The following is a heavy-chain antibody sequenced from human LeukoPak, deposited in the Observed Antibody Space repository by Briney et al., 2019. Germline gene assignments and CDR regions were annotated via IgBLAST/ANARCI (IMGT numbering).Heavy chain of an antibody. CDR2: ISAYNGNT. CDR3: ARIGQYDSSGHYAFDI. V-gene: IGHV1-18*01. J-gene: IGHJ3*02. CDR1: GYTFTSYG. D-gene: IGHD3-22*01. Sequence: ASVKVSCKASGYTFTSYGINWVRQAPGQGPEWMGWISAYNGNTKYAQNLQGRVTMTTDTSTSTAYMELRSLRSDDTAVYYCARIGQYDSSGHYAFDIWGQGTMVTVSS.